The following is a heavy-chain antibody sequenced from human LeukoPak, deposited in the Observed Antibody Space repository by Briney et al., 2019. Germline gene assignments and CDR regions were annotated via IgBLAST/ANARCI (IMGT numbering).Heavy chain of an antibody. CDR3: AREYDYYDIFTGSTSRYFDY. V-gene: IGHV4-59*01. CDR2: IYYSGST. Sequence: SETLSLTCTVSGGSISSYYWSWIRQPPGKGLEWIGYIYYSGSTNYNPSLKSRVTISVDTSKNQFSLKLSSVPAADTTVYYCAREYDYYDIFTGSTSRYFDYWGQGTLVNVSS. D-gene: IGHD3-9*01. J-gene: IGHJ4*02. CDR1: GGSISSYY.